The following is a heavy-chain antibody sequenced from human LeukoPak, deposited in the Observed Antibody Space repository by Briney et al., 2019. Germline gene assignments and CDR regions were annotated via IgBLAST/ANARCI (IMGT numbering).Heavy chain of an antibody. CDR3: ARDHGSGWYSSLDD. D-gene: IGHD6-19*01. CDR2: TYYRSKWYN. Sequence: SRTLSLTSAISGDSVSINSAAWNWVRQSARRGLEWLGSTYYRSKWYNDYAVSVKSLITINPDTTKNQFSLQLNSVTPEDTAVYYCARDHGSGWYSSLDDWGQGTMVTVSS. CDR1: GDSVSINSAA. J-gene: IGHJ4*02. V-gene: IGHV6-1*01.